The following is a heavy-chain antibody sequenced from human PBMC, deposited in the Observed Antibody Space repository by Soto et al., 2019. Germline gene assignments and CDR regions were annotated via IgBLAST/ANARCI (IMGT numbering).Heavy chain of an antibody. CDR3: TWKRRVGYYFYLFDY. D-gene: IGHD1-26*01. CDR1: GFAFTENVVC. J-gene: IGHJ4*02. Sequence: VKPRQTPTMTLTFSGFAFTENVVCVSWIRQPPGGALEWLAVIDWDDDKYYNPALKARLTVSKGTSKNQVVLTMTNMEPVDTATYYCTWKRRVGYYFYLFDYWGQGQLVTVS. CDR2: IDWDDDK. V-gene: IGHV2-70*01.